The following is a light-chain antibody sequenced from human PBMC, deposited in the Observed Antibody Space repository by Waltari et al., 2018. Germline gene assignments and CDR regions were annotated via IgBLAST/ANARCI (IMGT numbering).Light chain of an antibody. Sequence: SYLLTQAPSVSVAPGQTARITCGGDNIGRKSVHWYQQKPGQAPVLVVYDDRDRPSGIPELFFGSNSGNTATLSISRVEAGDEADYYCQVWDSSSDHRVFGGGTKLTVL. CDR1: NIGRKS. CDR2: DDR. CDR3: QVWDSSSDHRV. V-gene: IGLV3-21*02. J-gene: IGLJ3*02.